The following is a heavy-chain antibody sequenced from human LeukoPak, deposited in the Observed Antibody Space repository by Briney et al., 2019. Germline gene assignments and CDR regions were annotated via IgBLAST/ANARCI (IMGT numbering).Heavy chain of an antibody. CDR1: GGSISSSNW. V-gene: IGHV4-4*02. J-gene: IGHJ4*02. CDR2: IYHSGST. D-gene: IGHD6-13*01. Sequence: SGTLSLTCAVSGGSISSSNWWSWVRQPPGKGLEWIGEIYHSGSTNYNPSLKSRVTISVDKSKNQFSLKLSSVTAADTAVYYCARVTNLAAACKELDYWGQGTLVTVSS. CDR3: ARVTNLAAACKELDY.